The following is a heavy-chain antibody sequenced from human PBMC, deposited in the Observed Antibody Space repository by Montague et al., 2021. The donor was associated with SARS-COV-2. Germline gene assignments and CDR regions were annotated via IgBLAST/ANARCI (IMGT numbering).Heavy chain of an antibody. J-gene: IGHJ1*01. D-gene: IGHD2-2*01. CDR3: ARGELPAATSFASLPH. V-gene: IGHV4-59*01. CDR1: GGSISSYY. Sequence: SETLSLTCTVSGGSISSYYWSWIRQSPGKGLEWIGYIYYIGSTNYNPSLKGRVTMSVDTSKNQFPLKVTSVTAADTAVYYCARGELPAATSFASLPHWGQGTLVTVSS. CDR2: IYYIGST.